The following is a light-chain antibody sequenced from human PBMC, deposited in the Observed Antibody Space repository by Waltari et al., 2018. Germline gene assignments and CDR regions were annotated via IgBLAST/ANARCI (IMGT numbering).Light chain of an antibody. V-gene: IGKV3-11*01. CDR2: DSS. J-gene: IGKJ5*01. CDR1: HTISTE. Sequence: EIVLTQSPAALSLSPGERATLSCRASHTISTEIAWYQQKPGQAPRLLIYDSSNRAPGIPAKVSGSGSGTDFTLTISSLEPEDFAVYYCQHRHEWPVTFGQVTRLDIK. CDR3: QHRHEWPVT.